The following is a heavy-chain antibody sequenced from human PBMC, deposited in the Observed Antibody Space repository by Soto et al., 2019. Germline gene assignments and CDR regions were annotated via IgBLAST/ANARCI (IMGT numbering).Heavy chain of an antibody. CDR1: GFTFSTFP. CDR3: SRGRKFDF. Sequence: GSLRLSCSASGFTFSTFPMHWVRQAPGRGLESVSAITNSGGTTYYRDSVRGRFTISRDNSMNIVYLQMSSLRVEDTAVYYCSRGRKFDFWGQGTLVTVSS. D-gene: IGHD6-19*01. CDR2: ITNSGGTT. J-gene: IGHJ4*02. V-gene: IGHV3-64D*08.